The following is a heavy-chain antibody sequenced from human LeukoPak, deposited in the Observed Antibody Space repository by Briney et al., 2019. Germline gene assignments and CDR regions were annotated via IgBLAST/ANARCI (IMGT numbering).Heavy chain of an antibody. CDR3: AKGYRVLPDY. CDR2: ISYDGSNE. V-gene: IGHV3-30*04. D-gene: IGHD2/OR15-2a*01. J-gene: IGHJ4*02. Sequence: GRSLRLSCAASGFTFSTYAIHWVRQAPGKGLEWVAVISYDGSNEYYADSVKGRFTISRDNSKNTLYLQMNSLRAEDTALYYCAKGYRVLPDYWGQGTLVTVSP. CDR1: GFTFSTYA.